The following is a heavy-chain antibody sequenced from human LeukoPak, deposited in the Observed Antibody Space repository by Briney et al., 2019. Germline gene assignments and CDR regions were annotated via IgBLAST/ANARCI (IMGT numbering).Heavy chain of an antibody. CDR1: GYTFPGHY. D-gene: IGHD1-26*01. Sequence: ASVKASCKASGYTFPGHYIHWLRQAPGQGLEWMGWINPNSGGTNFAQKFQGRVTMTRDTSISTAYMELSRLRSDDTAVYFCARDVLGATYFFDPWGQGTLVTVSS. V-gene: IGHV1-2*02. J-gene: IGHJ5*02. CDR2: INPNSGGT. CDR3: ARDVLGATYFFDP.